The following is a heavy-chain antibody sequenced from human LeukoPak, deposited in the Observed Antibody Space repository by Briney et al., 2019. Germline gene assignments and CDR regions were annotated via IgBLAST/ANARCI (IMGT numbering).Heavy chain of an antibody. CDR2: IYPGDSDT. CDR3: ARRKYSSGWYVGIYFDY. D-gene: IGHD6-19*01. Sequence: GESLKISCKGSGYSFTSYWIGWVRQMPGKGLEWMGIIYPGDSDTRYSPSFQGQVTISADKSISTAYLQWSSPKASDTAMYYCARRKYSSGWYVGIYFDYWGQGTLVTVSS. CDR1: GYSFTSYW. J-gene: IGHJ4*02. V-gene: IGHV5-51*01.